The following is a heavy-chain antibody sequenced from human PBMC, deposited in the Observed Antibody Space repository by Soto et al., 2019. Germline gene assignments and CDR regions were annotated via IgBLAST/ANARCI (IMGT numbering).Heavy chain of an antibody. CDR3: ARELLRSWFDP. CDR1: GFTFSSYG. Sequence: GGSLRLCCAASGFTFSSYGMHWVRQAPGKGLEWVAVIWYDGSNKYYADSVKGRFTISRDNSKNTLYLQMNSLRAEDTAVYYCARELLRSWFDPWGQGNLVAVS. V-gene: IGHV3-33*01. D-gene: IGHD1-26*01. CDR2: IWYDGSNK. J-gene: IGHJ5*02.